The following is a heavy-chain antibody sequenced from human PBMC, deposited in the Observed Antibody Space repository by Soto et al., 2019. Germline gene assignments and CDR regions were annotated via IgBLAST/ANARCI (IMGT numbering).Heavy chain of an antibody. D-gene: IGHD3-10*01. V-gene: IGHV5-51*01. J-gene: IGHJ6*02. CDR3: AGGGVRGFIPRTRHYYGMDV. CDR1: GYSFTSYW. Sequence: GDSLKISCKGSGYSFTSYWIGWVRRMPGKGLEWMGIIYPGDSDTRYSPSFQGQVTISADKSISTAYLQWSSLKASDTAMYYCAGGGVRGFIPRTRHYYGMDVWGQGTAVTVSS. CDR2: IYPGDSDT.